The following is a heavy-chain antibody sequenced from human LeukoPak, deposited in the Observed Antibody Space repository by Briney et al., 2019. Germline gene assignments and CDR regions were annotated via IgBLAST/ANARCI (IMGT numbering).Heavy chain of an antibody. V-gene: IGHV1-2*06. CDR1: GYTFTGYY. J-gene: IGHJ5*02. CDR2: INPNSGGT. CDR3: ARDRVAAAHFVSHRGWFDP. Sequence: ASVKVSCKASGYTFTGYYMHWVRQAPGQGLEWMVRINPNSGGTNYAQKFQGRVTMTRDTSISTAYMELSRLRSDDTAVYYCARDRVAAAHFVSHRGWFDPWGQGTLVTVSS. D-gene: IGHD6-13*01.